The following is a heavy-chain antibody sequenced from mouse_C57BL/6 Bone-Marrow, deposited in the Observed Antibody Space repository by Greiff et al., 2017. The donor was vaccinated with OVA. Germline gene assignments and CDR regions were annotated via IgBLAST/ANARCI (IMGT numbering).Heavy chain of an antibody. Sequence: EVKLQESGPGLVKPSQSLSLTCSVTGYSITSGYYWNWIRQFPGNKLEWMGYISYDGSNNYNPSLKNRISITRDTSKNQFFLKLNSVTTEDTATYYCARPPITTQGYFDVWGTGTTVTVSS. CDR1: GYSITSGYY. CDR2: ISYDGSN. V-gene: IGHV3-6*01. J-gene: IGHJ1*03. CDR3: ARPPITTQGYFDV. D-gene: IGHD1-1*01.